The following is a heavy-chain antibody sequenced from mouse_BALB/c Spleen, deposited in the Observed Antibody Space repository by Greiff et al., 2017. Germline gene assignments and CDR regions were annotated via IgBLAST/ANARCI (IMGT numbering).Heavy chain of an antibody. CDR3: ARSRYDEEDYYAMEY. CDR1: GYAFTNYL. J-gene: IGHJ4*01. D-gene: IGHD2-14*01. V-gene: IGHV1-54*01. Sequence: VQLQQSGAELVRPGTSVKVSCKASGYAFTNYLIEWVKQRPGQGLEWIGVINPGSGGTNYNEKFKGKATLTADKSSSTAYMQLSSLTSDDSAVYFCARSRYDEEDYYAMEYRGQEDSDTVSS. CDR2: INPGSGGT.